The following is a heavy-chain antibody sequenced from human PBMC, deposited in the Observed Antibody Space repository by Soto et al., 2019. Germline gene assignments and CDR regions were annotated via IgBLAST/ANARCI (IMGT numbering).Heavy chain of an antibody. CDR1: AFTFKNHW. CDR3: AREIYDDYDSSGFDH. V-gene: IGHV3-74*01. Sequence: EVQLVESGGGLVQPGGSQRLSCAASAFTFKNHWMHWVRQVPGKGPVWVSRINGDGSFTSYADAVKGRFTISRDNAKKTLSLQMNSLRAEETAVYYCAREIYDDYDSSGFDHWGQGTLVTVSS. CDR2: INGDGSFT. D-gene: IGHD3-22*01. J-gene: IGHJ4*02.